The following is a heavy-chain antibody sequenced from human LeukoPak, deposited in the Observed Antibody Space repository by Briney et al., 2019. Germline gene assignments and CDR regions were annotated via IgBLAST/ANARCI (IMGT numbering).Heavy chain of an antibody. CDR2: IRSKANSYAT. V-gene: IGHV3-73*01. CDR1: GVTFSGSA. Sequence: PGGSLRLSCAASGVTFSGSAMHWVRHASGKGLEWVGRIRSKANSYATAYAASGKGRSTISRDDSKNTAYLQMNSLKTEDTAVYYCTREYDFWSGYRYYYYYYYMDVWGKGTTVTVSS. J-gene: IGHJ6*03. CDR3: TREYDFWSGYRYYYYYYYMDV. D-gene: IGHD3-3*01.